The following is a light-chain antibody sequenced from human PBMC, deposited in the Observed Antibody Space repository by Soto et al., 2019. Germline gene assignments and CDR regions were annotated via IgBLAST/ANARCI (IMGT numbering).Light chain of an antibody. Sequence: IQLTQSPSSLSASVGDRVTITCRASQDINYYLAWYQQQPGTAPKLLIYAASTLQSGVPSRFSGSGSGTDFTLTISSLQPEDFATYYCQQLDSYPRTFGPGTKVDIK. V-gene: IGKV1-9*01. CDR1: QDINYY. CDR3: QQLDSYPRT. CDR2: AAS. J-gene: IGKJ3*01.